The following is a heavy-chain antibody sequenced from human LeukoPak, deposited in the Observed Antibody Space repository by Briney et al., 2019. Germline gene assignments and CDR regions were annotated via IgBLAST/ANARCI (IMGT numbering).Heavy chain of an antibody. CDR2: IYTSGST. J-gene: IGHJ5*02. CDR1: GGSISSYY. CDR3: ARMEGIRQQSRPWNWFDP. V-gene: IGHV4-4*07. D-gene: IGHD6-13*01. Sequence: SETLSLTCTVSGGSISSYYWSWIRQPAGKGLEWIGRIYTSGSTNYNPSLKSRVTMSVDTSKNQFSLKLSSVTAADTAVYYCARMEGIRQQSRPWNWFDPWGQGTLVTVSS.